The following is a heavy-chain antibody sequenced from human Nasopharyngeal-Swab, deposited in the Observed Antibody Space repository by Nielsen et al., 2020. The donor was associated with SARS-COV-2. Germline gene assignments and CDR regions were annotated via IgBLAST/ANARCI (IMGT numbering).Heavy chain of an antibody. D-gene: IGHD3-22*01. V-gene: IGHV3-30*18. CDR2: ISYDGSNK. CDR1: GFTFSSYG. Sequence: GGSLRLSCAASGFTFSSYGMHWVRQAPGKGLGWVAAISYDGSNKYYADSVKGRFTISRDNSKNTLYLQMNSLRAEDTAVYYCAKDYYDSSGYLEYYFDYWGQGTLVTVSS. J-gene: IGHJ4*02. CDR3: AKDYYDSSGYLEYYFDY.